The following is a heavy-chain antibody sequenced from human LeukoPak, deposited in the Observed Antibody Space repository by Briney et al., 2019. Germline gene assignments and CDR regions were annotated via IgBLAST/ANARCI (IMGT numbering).Heavy chain of an antibody. CDR2: ISFSGDNRGDNT. D-gene: IGHD3-3*01. CDR1: GFTFSNAW. Sequence: GGSLRLSCAASGFTFSNAWMNWVRQAPGKGLQWVSSISFSGDNRGDNTYYADSVRGRFSISRDNSQNTVFLQMSSLRVDDTAAYYCVGTFTVFGVVSTIEWGQGTLVTVSS. V-gene: IGHV3-23*01. J-gene: IGHJ4*02. CDR3: VGTFTVFGVVSTIE.